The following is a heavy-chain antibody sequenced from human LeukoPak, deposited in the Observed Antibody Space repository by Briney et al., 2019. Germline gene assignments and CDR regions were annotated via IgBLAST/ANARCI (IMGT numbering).Heavy chain of an antibody. V-gene: IGHV1-2*02. Sequence: ASVKVSCEASGYTFTGYYMHWVRQAPGQGLEWMGWINPNSGRTNYAQKFQGRVTMTVDTSISTAYMELTRLTSDDTAVYYCARGTYYDSSAYSGVRLFDYWGQGTLVTVSS. CDR1: GYTFTGYY. J-gene: IGHJ4*02. CDR3: ARGTYYDSSAYSGVRLFDY. CDR2: INPNSGRT. D-gene: IGHD3-22*01.